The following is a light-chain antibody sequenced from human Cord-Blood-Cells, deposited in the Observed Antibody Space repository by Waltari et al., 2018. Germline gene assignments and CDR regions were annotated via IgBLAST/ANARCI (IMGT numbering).Light chain of an antibody. CDR3: SSYTSSSTWV. V-gene: IGLV2-14*01. CDR1: SSDVGGYNY. CDR2: DVS. J-gene: IGLJ3*02. Sequence: QSALTQPASVSGSPGQSITISCTGTSSDVGGYNYVSWYQQHHGKAPKLMIYDVSKRPSALSNRFSSSKYGHTASLTISGLQAEDEADYYCSSYTSSSTWVFGGGTKLTVL.